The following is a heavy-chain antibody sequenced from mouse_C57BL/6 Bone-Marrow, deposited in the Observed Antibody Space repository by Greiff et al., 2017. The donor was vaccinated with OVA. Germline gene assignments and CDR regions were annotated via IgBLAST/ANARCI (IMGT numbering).Heavy chain of an antibody. J-gene: IGHJ4*01. CDR3: TGGNCEDYYAMDY. V-gene: IGHV1-5*01. Sequence: VQLKQSGTVLARPGASVKMSCKTSGYTFTSYWMHWVKQRPGQGLEWIWAIYPGNSDTSYNQKFKGKAKLTAVTSASTAYMELSSLTNEDSAVYDCTGGNCEDYYAMDYWGQGTSVTVSS. CDR2: IYPGNSDT. CDR1: GYTFTSYW. D-gene: IGHD2-1*01.